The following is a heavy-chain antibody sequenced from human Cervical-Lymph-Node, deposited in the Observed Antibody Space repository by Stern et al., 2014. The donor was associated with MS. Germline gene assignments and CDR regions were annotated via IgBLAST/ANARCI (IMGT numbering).Heavy chain of an antibody. V-gene: IGHV3-23*04. D-gene: IGHD2-2*01. J-gene: IGHJ6*02. CDR2: ISGSGGST. Sequence: DQLVQSGGGLVQPGGSLRLSCAASGFTFSSYAMSWVRQAPGKGLEWVSAISGSGGSTYYADSVKGRFTISRDNSKNTLYLQMNSLRAEDTAVYSCAKGGIVVVPAAINYYYGMDVWGQGTTVTVSS. CDR3: AKGGIVVVPAAINYYYGMDV. CDR1: GFTFSSYA.